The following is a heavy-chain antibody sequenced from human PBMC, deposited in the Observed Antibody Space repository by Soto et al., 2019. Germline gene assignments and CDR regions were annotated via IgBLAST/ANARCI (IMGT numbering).Heavy chain of an antibody. J-gene: IGHJ4*02. CDR2: ISGSGGIT. CDR1: GFTFRTYA. D-gene: IGHD1-1*01. CDR3: AKNRDAYNSPQNDY. V-gene: IGHV3-23*01. Sequence: LRLSCVVSGFTFRTYAMSWVRQAPGKGLEWVSLISGSGGITYYADSVKGRFTISRDNSKNTMYLQMNSLRAEDTAEYYCAKNRDAYNSPQNDYWGQGTPVTASS.